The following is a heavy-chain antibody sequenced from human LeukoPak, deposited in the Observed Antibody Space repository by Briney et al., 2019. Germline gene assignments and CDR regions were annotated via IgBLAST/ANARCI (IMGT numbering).Heavy chain of an antibody. D-gene: IGHD3-22*01. CDR1: GYTFTVYY. J-gene: IGHJ5*02. V-gene: IGHV1-2*06. CDR2: INPNSGGT. Sequence: ASVNVSCKASGYTFTVYYMHWVRQAPGQGLEWMGRINPNSGGTNYTQKFQGRVTMTRDTSISTAYMELSRLRSDDTAVYYCARGASNVVVIRNRFRPWGQGTLVTVSS. CDR3: ARGASNVVVIRNRFRP.